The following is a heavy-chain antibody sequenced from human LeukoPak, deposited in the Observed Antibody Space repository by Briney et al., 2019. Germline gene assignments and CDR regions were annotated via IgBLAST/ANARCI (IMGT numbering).Heavy chain of an antibody. D-gene: IGHD1-14*01. J-gene: IGHJ3*02. CDR3: ARVPKLNRAADAFDI. CDR1: GGSISSYY. V-gene: IGHV4-59*01. Sequence: SETLSLTCTVSGGSISSYYWSWIRQPPGKGLEWIGYIHYSGSTNYNPSLKSRVTISVDTSKNQFSLKLSSVTAADTAVYYCARVPKLNRAADAFDIWGQGTMVTVSS. CDR2: IHYSGST.